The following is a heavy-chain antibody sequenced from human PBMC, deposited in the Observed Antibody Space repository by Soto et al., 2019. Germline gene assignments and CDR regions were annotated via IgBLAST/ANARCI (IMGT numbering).Heavy chain of an antibody. CDR2: INPSGGST. J-gene: IGHJ4*02. CDR1: GYTFTSYY. Sequence: ASVKVSCRASGYTFTSYYMHWVRQAPGQGLEWMGIINPSGGSTSYAQKFQGRVTMTRDTSTSTVYMELSDLRSDDTAVYFCARDRSMLEWSYFDYGCQGTLVTVSS. CDR3: ARDRSMLEWSYFDY. V-gene: IGHV1-46*01. D-gene: IGHD3-3*01.